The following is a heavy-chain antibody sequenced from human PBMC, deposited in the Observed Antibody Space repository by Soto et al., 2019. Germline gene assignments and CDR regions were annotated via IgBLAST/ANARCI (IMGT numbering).Heavy chain of an antibody. J-gene: IGHJ6*02. CDR1: GYSFTSYW. V-gene: IGHV5-10-1*01. CDR2: IDPSDSYT. D-gene: IGHD6-6*01. Sequence: PGESLKISCKGSGYSFTSYWISWVRQMPGKGLEWMGRIDPSDSYTNYSPSFQGHVTISADKSISTAYLQWSSLKASDTAMYYCARIAGLDSSSLTHLPYYYYGMDVWAKGPRSPSP. CDR3: ARIAGLDSSSLTHLPYYYYGMDV.